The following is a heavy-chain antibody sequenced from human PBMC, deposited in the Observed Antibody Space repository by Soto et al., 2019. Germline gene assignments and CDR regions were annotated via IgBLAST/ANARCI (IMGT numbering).Heavy chain of an antibody. CDR2: IIPIFGTA. J-gene: IGHJ3*02. D-gene: IGHD6-19*01. CDR3: ASDQPRGIAVRGIGAFDI. Sequence: ASVKVSCKASGGTFSSYVISWVRQAPGQGLEWMGGIIPIFGTANYAQKFQGRVTITADESTSTAYMELSSLRSEDTAVYYCASDQPRGIAVRGIGAFDILGQGTMVTVSS. V-gene: IGHV1-69*13. CDR1: GGTFSSYV.